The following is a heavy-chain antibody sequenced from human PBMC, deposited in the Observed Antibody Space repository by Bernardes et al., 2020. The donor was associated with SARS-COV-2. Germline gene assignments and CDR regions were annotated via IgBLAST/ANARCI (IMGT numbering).Heavy chain of an antibody. CDR1: GFTFSDYY. J-gene: IGHJ4*02. Sequence: GGSLRLSCAASGFTFSDYYMSWIRQAPGKGLEWVSYISSSGSTIYYADSVKGRFTISRDNAKNSLYLQMNSLRAEDTAVYYCASIMNYYDSSSWGQGTLVTVSS. D-gene: IGHD3-22*01. CDR2: ISSSGSTI. CDR3: ASIMNYYDSSS. V-gene: IGHV3-11*01.